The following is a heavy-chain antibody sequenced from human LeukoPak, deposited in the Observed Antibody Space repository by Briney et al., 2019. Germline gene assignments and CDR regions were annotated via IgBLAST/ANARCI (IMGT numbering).Heavy chain of an antibody. V-gene: IGHV3-23*01. Sequence: GGSLRLSCAASGFTFSTYAMGWVRQAPGKGLEWVSAIVGSGGITYYADSVKGRFTISGDNSRNTVYLQMNSRRAEDTAVYFCAKGSTTSGYYFDSWGQGTLVTVSS. CDR3: AKGSTTSGYYFDS. CDR1: GFTFSTYA. CDR2: IVGSGGIT. D-gene: IGHD2/OR15-2a*01. J-gene: IGHJ4*02.